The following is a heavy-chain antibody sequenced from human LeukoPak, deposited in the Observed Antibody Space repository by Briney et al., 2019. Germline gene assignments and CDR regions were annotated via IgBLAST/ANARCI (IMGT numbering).Heavy chain of an antibody. J-gene: IGHJ6*02. CDR3: VKGYSSGWTREYYGMDV. D-gene: IGHD6-19*01. Sequence: GGSLRLSCGASGLTVSSYGMSWVRQAPGKGLEWVSTIIGSAVNTYYADSVKGRFTISRDNSKDTLYLQMNSLRAEDTALYYCVKGYSSGWTREYYGMDVWGQGTTVTVSS. CDR2: IIGSAVNT. V-gene: IGHV3-23*01. CDR1: GLTVSSYG.